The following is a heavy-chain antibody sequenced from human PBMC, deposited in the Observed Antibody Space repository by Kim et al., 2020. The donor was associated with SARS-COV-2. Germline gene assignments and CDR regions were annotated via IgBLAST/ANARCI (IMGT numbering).Heavy chain of an antibody. J-gene: IGHJ2*01. V-gene: IGHV3-23*01. CDR1: GFTFSSYA. CDR3: AKGSAFTIVVVVPMPYWYVDL. CDR2: ISGSGGST. D-gene: IGHD2-15*01. Sequence: GGSLRLSCAASGFTFSSYAMSWVRQAPGKGLEWVSAISGSGGSTYYADSVKGRFTISRDNSKNPLYLQMNSLGAEDTAVYYCAKGSAFTIVVVVPMPYWYVDLWGRGTLVTVSS.